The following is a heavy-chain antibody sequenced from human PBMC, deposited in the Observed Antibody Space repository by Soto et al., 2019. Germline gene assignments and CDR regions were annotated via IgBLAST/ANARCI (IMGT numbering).Heavy chain of an antibody. Sequence: PSETLSLTCTVSGGSISSGDYYWSWIRQPPGKGLEWIGYIYYSGSTYYNPSLKSRVTISVDTSKNQFSLKLSSVTAADTALYYCARESRDYSSAGEFDYWGQGTLVTVSS. V-gene: IGHV4-30-4*01. CDR1: GGSISSGDYY. D-gene: IGHD4-4*01. CDR2: IYYSGST. J-gene: IGHJ4*02. CDR3: ARESRDYSSAGEFDY.